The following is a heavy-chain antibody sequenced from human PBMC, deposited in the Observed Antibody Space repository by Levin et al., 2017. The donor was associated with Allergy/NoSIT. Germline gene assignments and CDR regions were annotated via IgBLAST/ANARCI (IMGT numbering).Heavy chain of an antibody. CDR3: ARGITAAGRAWFDP. V-gene: IGHV4-31*03. CDR1: GDSITRGAHY. J-gene: IGHJ5*02. D-gene: IGHD6-13*01. Sequence: SETLSLTCTVSGDSITRGAHYWSWIRQHPGKGLELIGYIYYSGTTYYNPSPSLESRVTISVDTSKNQFSLKLSSVTAADTAVYYCARGITAAGRAWFDPWGQGTLVTVSS. CDR2: IYYSGTT.